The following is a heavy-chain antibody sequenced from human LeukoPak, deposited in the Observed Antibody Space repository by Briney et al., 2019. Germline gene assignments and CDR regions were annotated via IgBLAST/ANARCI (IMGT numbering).Heavy chain of an antibody. V-gene: IGHV4-34*01. CDR3: ARRGYYDSSGYYYIDY. D-gene: IGHD3-22*01. J-gene: IGHJ4*02. Sequence: ASETLSLTCAVYGGSFSGYYWSWIRQPPGKGLEWIGEINHSGSTYYNPSLKSRVTISVDTSKNQFSLKLSSVTAADTAVYYCARRGYYDSSGYYYIDYWGQGTLVTVSS. CDR2: INHSGST. CDR1: GGSFSGYY.